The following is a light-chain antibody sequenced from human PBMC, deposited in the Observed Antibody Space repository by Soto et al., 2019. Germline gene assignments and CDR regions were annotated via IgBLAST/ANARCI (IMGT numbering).Light chain of an antibody. CDR1: SGHSSYI. CDR2: LEGSGSY. CDR3: ETWDSNTHAV. J-gene: IGLJ3*02. V-gene: IGLV4-60*02. Sequence: QPVLTQSSSASASLGSSVKLTCTLSSGHSSYIIAWHQQQPGKAPRYLMKLEGSGSYNKGSGVPDRFSGSSSGADRYLTISILQFEDEADYYCETWDSNTHAVFGGGPKLTVL.